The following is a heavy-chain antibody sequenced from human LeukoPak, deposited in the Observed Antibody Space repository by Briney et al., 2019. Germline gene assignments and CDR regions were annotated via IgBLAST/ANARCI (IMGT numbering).Heavy chain of an antibody. V-gene: IGHV3-74*01. D-gene: IGHD1-1*01. J-gene: IGHJ6*02. Sequence: PGGSLRLSCAASGFTFSNYWMHWVRQAPGKGLVWVSRISSDGSSTTYADSVKGRFTISRDNAKNSLYLEMNSLRAEDTAVYYCARSKGGAQREYGMDVWGQGTTVTVSS. CDR2: ISSDGSST. CDR3: ARSKGGAQREYGMDV. CDR1: GFTFSNYW.